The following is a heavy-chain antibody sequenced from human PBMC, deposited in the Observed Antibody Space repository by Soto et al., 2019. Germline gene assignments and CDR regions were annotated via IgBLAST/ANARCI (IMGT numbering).Heavy chain of an antibody. CDR1: GGTFSSYA. Sequence: SVKVSCKASGGTFSSYAISWVRQAPGQGLEWMGGIIPIFGTANYAQKFQGRVTITADESTSTAYMELSSLRSEDTAVYYCARDGRYCSGGSCYGHFDYWGQGTLVTVS. CDR3: ARDGRYCSGGSCYGHFDY. CDR2: IIPIFGTA. V-gene: IGHV1-69*13. D-gene: IGHD2-15*01. J-gene: IGHJ4*02.